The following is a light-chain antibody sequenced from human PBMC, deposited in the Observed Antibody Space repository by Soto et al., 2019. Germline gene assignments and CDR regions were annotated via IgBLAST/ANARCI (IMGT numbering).Light chain of an antibody. CDR1: QRVSSSY. Sequence: EIVLTQSPGTLSLSPGERATLSCRASQRVSSSYLAWYQQKPGQAPRLLIYGASSRATGIPDRFSGSGSGTDFTLTISRLEPEDFAVYYCQQYGSSPPYTFGQGTKQELK. V-gene: IGKV3-20*01. CDR2: GAS. J-gene: IGKJ2*01. CDR3: QQYGSSPPYT.